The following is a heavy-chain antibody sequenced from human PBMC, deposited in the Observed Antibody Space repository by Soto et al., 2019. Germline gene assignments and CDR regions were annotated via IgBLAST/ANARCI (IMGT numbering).Heavy chain of an antibody. J-gene: IGHJ3*02. V-gene: IGHV1-69*01. Sequence: QVQLVQSGAEVKKPGSSVKVSCKASGGTFSSYAISWVRQAPVQGLEWMGGIIPIFGTANYAQKFQGRVTITADESTSTAYMELSSLRSEDTALYYCASFYDSSGYYNDAFDIWGQGTMVTVSS. D-gene: IGHD3-22*01. CDR3: ASFYDSSGYYNDAFDI. CDR1: GGTFSSYA. CDR2: IIPIFGTA.